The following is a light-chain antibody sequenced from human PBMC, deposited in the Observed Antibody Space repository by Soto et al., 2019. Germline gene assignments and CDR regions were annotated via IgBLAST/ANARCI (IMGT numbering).Light chain of an antibody. CDR3: MQALRTPWT. Sequence: DIVMTQSPLSLPVTPGEPASISCRSSQSLLHNNGYIYLDWFLQKPGQSPQLLIYLGSNRASGVPDRFRGSGSGTDFTLKISRVAAEDVGFYYCMQALRTPWTFGQGTKVEIK. V-gene: IGKV2-28*01. J-gene: IGKJ1*01. CDR1: QSLLHNNGYIY. CDR2: LGS.